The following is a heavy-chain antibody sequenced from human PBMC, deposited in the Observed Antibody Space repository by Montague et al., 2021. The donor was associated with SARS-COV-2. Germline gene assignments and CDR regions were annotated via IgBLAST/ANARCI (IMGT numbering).Heavy chain of an antibody. V-gene: IGHV4-59*01. CDR2: IYYSGST. J-gene: IGHJ4*02. D-gene: IGHD4-23*01. CDR1: GGSISSYY. Sequence: SETLSLTCTVSGGSISSYYWSWIRQPPGKGLEWIGYIYYSGSTNYNPSLKSRVTISVDTSKNQFSLKLSSVTAADTAVYYCAREPGYGGYFENWGQGTLVTVSS. CDR3: AREPGYGGYFEN.